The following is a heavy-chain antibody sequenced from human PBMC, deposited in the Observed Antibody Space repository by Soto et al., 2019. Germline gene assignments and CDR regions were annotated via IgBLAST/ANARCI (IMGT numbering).Heavy chain of an antibody. V-gene: IGHV3-23*01. J-gene: IGHJ6*03. CDR2: ITGSTGTT. CDR3: AKDTSRSPYYMDV. Sequence: EVQVLESGGGAVQPGGSLRLSCAASGVTFSNFAMSWVRHAPGKGLEWVSEITGSTGTTYYTASVKGRFIISSDNSKNTVHLQMNSLRAEDTAVYYGAKDTSRSPYYMDVWGKGTTVSVAS. D-gene: IGHD2-2*01. CDR1: GVTFSNFA.